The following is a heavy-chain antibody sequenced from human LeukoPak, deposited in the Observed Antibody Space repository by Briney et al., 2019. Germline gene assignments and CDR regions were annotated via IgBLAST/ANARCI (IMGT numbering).Heavy chain of an antibody. CDR2: TNSDGSRI. Sequence: GGSLRLSCAASGFTFSTYWMHWVRRAPGKGRVWVSHTNSDGSRINYADSVKGRFTIARDNAKNTVYLQMNSLRAEHTAVYYCAGGYGFDYWGQGTLVTVSS. CDR3: AGGYGFDY. V-gene: IGHV3-74*01. D-gene: IGHD1-14*01. J-gene: IGHJ4*02. CDR1: GFTFSTYW.